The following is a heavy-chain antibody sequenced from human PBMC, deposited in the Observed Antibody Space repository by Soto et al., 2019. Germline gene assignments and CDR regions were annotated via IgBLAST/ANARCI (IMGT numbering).Heavy chain of an antibody. CDR3: ARGIGDSYAFDI. V-gene: IGHV3-73*01. Sequence: GGSLRLSCAASGFTFSGSTMHWGRQAYGKGLEWVGRVSTKAHNFPTTYAASVKGRFTISRDDSKNVAYLEMDSLTTEDTAVYYCARGIGDSYAFDIWGQGTMVTVSS. J-gene: IGHJ3*02. CDR2: VSTKAHNFPT. CDR1: GFTFSGST. D-gene: IGHD2-15*01.